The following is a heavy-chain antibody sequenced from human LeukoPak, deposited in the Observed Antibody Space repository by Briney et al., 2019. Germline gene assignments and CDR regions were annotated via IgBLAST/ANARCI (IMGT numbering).Heavy chain of an antibody. V-gene: IGHV1-2*02. CDR3: ASSRFPAYYFDY. Sequence: ASVKVSCKASGYTFTGYYMHWVRQAHGQGLEWMGWINPNSGGTNYAQKFQGRVTMTRDTSISTAYMELSRLRSDDTAVYYCASSRFPAYYFDYWGQGTLVTVSS. CDR1: GYTFTGYY. CDR2: INPNSGGT. J-gene: IGHJ4*02.